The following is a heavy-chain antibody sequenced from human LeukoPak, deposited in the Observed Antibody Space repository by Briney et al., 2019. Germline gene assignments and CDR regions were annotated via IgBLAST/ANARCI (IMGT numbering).Heavy chain of an antibody. CDR3: VKAPGEMATMWLHYFDS. D-gene: IGHD5-24*01. CDR2: ISSNGGST. Sequence: PGRSLRLSCSVSGFTFTRYAMHWVRQTPGKGLEHGSGISSNGGSTYYADSVKGRFTISREHSKTPLYLKMSSMGAEDPAVYYSVKAPGEMATMWLHYFDSWGPGTLVTVSS. J-gene: IGHJ4*02. V-gene: IGHV3-64D*08. CDR1: GFTFTRYA.